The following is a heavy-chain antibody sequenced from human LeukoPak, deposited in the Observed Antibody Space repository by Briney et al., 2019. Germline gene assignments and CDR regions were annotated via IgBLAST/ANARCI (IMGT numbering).Heavy chain of an antibody. CDR1: GGSTSSYY. CDR2: IYYSGST. J-gene: IGHJ4*02. V-gene: IGHV4-59*08. Sequence: NTSETLSPTCTVSGGSTSSYYWSWIRQPPGKGLEWIGYIYYSGSTNYNPSLKSRVTISVDTSKNQFSLKLSSVTAADTAVYYCARGRRPYYFDYWGQGTLVTVSS. CDR3: ARGRRPYYFDY.